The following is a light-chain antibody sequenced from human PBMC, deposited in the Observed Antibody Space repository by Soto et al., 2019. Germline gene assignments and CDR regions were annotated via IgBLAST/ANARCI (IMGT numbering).Light chain of an antibody. CDR3: QQTTTFPLT. CDR1: QGITSW. V-gene: IGKV1-12*01. J-gene: IGKJ4*02. CDR2: RAS. Sequence: DIPMTQSPSSVSASVGDRVTITCRASQGITSWLAWYQQKPGKAPKLLIYRASNLQSGVPSRFSGGGSGTDFTLTISGLQPADFATYYCQQTTTFPLTFGGGTKVEIK.